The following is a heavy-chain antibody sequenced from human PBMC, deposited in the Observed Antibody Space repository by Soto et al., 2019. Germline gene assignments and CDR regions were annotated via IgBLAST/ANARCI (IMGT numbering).Heavy chain of an antibody. CDR2: ISYDGSNE. D-gene: IGHD1-26*01. CDR1: RFSFSSYG. V-gene: IGHV3-30*18. J-gene: IGHJ4*02. Sequence: QVQLVESGGGVVQPGRSLRLYFAASRFSFSSYGLHWVRQAPGKGLEWVAAISYDGSNEYYADSVKGRFTISRDNSKNTLYLQMNSLRAEDTAVYYCAKATYSGSYFSDYWGQGTLVTVSS. CDR3: AKATYSGSYFSDY.